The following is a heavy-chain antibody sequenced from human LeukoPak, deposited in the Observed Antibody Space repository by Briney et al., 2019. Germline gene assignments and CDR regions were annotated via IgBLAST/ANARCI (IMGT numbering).Heavy chain of an antibody. D-gene: IGHD3-10*01. J-gene: IGHJ4*02. CDR3: AICTSGNY. CDR1: GFTFSRSW. V-gene: IGHV3-7*01. Sequence: GGSLRLSCAASGFTFSRSWMNWVRQAPGKGLEWVANMDPSGSQKRYVDSVKGRFTISKDNPGASLYLEMYSLRAEDTAIYYCAICTSGNYWGQGTPVTVSS. CDR2: MDPSGSQK.